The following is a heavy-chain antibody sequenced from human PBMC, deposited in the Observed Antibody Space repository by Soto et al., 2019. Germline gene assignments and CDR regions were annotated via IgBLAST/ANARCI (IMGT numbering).Heavy chain of an antibody. CDR3: ARGHSGSYRNYYYYYGMDV. Sequence: PSETLSLTCTVSGGSISSGGYYWSWIRQHPGKGLEWIGYIYYSGSTNYNPSLKSRVTISVDTSKNQFSLKLSSVTAADTAVYYCARGHSGSYRNYYYYYGMDVWGQGTTVTVSS. V-gene: IGHV4-31*03. J-gene: IGHJ6*02. D-gene: IGHD1-26*01. CDR2: IYYSGST. CDR1: GGSISSGGYY.